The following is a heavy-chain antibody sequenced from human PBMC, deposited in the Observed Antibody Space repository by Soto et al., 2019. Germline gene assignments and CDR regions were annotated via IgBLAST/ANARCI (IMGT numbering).Heavy chain of an antibody. CDR1: GGSLGGYY. J-gene: IGHJ4*02. Sequence: QVQLQQWGAGLLNPSKTLSLTCPVYGGSLGGYYWSWIRQPQGKGLEGIGEINHSGSTNYNPSLKSRVTISVDTPKNQFSLKLSSVTAADTAVYYCARGRWLRSSCDYWGQGTLVTVSS. CDR2: INHSGST. CDR3: ARGRWLRSSCDY. V-gene: IGHV4-34*01. D-gene: IGHD5-12*01.